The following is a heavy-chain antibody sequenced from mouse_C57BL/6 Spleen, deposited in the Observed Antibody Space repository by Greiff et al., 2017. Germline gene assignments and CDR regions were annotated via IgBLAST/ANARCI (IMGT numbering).Heavy chain of an antibody. CDR2: IYPGSGNT. J-gene: IGHJ2*01. CDR1: GYTFTDYY. CDR3: ARSGYDYDDGVDY. Sequence: QVQLKESGAELVRPGASVKLSCKASGYTFTDYYINWVKQRPGQGLEWIARIYPGSGNTYYNGKFKGKATLTAEKSSSTAYMQLSSLTSEDSAVYFCARSGYDYDDGVDYWGQGTTLAVSS. D-gene: IGHD2-4*01. V-gene: IGHV1-76*01.